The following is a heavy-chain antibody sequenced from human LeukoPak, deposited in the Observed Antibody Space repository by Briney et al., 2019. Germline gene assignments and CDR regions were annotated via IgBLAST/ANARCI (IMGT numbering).Heavy chain of an antibody. Sequence: GRSLRLSCVASGFTSGFTSSYYAMHWVRQAPGKGLEWVAFISNDGGNRYFANSVKGRFTISRDNSKNTVYLQMNSLGAEDTAVYYCADSDGYYYDVWGQGTLVTVS. CDR2: ISNDGGNR. V-gene: IGHV3-30-3*01. D-gene: IGHD2-15*01. J-gene: IGHJ4*02. CDR3: ADSDGYYYDV. CDR1: GFTSSYYA.